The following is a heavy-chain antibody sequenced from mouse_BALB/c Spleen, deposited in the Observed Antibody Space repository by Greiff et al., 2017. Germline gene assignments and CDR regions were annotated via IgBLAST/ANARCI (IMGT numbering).Heavy chain of an antibody. CDR1: GYTFTSYY. D-gene: IGHD1-1*01. CDR3: TSYYYGSSAY. CDR2: INPSNGGT. Sequence: VQRVESGAELVKPGASVKLSCKASGYTFTSYYMYWVKQRPGQGLEWIGEINPSNGGTNFNEKFKSKATLTVDKSSSTAYMQLSSLTSEDSAVYYCTSYYYGSSAYWGQGTLVTVSA. V-gene: IGHV1S81*02. J-gene: IGHJ3*01.